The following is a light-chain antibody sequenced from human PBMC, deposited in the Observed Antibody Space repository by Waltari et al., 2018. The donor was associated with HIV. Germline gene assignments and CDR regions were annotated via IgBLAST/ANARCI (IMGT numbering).Light chain of an antibody. V-gene: IGKV1-9*01. CDR2: AAS. J-gene: IGKJ5*01. CDR3: QQLKSSPMT. CDR1: QDISSL. Sequence: DIQLTQSPSFLSTSIGDRVTITCRASQDISSLLPWYQQQPGKAPKLLIYAASALQSGVSSRFSGSGSGTEFTLTISSLQPEDFAIYFCQQLKSSPMTFGQGTRLETK.